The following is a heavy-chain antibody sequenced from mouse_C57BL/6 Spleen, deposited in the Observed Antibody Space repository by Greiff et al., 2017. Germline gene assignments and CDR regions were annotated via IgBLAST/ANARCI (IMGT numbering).Heavy chain of an antibody. CDR2: IYPGSGST. V-gene: IGHV1-55*01. J-gene: IGHJ4*01. Sequence: VQLQQSGAELVKPGASVKMSCKASGYTFTSYWITWVKQRPGQGLEWIGDIYPGSGSTNYNEKFKSKATLTVDTSSSTAYMQLSSLTSEDSAVYYCARPFPSYAMDYWGQGTSVTVSS. CDR3: ARPFPSYAMDY. CDR1: GYTFTSYW.